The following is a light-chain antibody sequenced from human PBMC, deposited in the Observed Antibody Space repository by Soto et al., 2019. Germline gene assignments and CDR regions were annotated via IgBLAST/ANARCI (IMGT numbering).Light chain of an antibody. J-gene: IGKJ1*01. CDR1: QNILYSSNHKNY. V-gene: IGKV4-1*01. Sequence: DIVMNQSPASMAVSLGEMATINCKSSQNILYSSNHKNYLAWYLQRPRLPPKLLTYWPSTRESGVPDRFNGSGSGTDFTLTISSLQAEEVAVYYCQQYYSYPTFGQGTKVEVK. CDR2: WPS. CDR3: QQYYSYPT.